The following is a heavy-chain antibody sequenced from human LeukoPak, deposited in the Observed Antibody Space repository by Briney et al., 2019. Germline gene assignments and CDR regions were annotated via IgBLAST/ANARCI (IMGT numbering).Heavy chain of an antibody. D-gene: IGHD6-19*01. CDR2: ISAYNGNT. Sequence: ASVKVSCKASGYTFTSYGISWVRQAPGQGLEWMGWISAYNGNTNYAQKLQGRVTMTTDTSTSTAYMELRSLRSDDTAVYYCARVEQWLVRGPYYFDYWGQGTLVTVSS. CDR1: GYTFTSYG. V-gene: IGHV1-18*01. J-gene: IGHJ4*02. CDR3: ARVEQWLVRGPYYFDY.